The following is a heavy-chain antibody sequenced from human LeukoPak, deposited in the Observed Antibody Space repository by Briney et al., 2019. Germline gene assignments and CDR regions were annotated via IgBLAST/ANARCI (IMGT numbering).Heavy chain of an antibody. D-gene: IGHD3-22*01. V-gene: IGHV4-34*01. CDR2: INHSGST. CDR1: GGSFSGYY. J-gene: IGHJ4*02. CDR3: ARDSSAGYYYDSSGYYDY. Sequence: PSETLSLTCAVYGGSFSGYYWSWIRQPPGKGLEWIGEINHSGSTNYNPSLKSRVTISVDTSKNQFSLKLSSVTAADTAVYYCARDSSAGYYYDSSGYYDYWGQGTLVTVSS.